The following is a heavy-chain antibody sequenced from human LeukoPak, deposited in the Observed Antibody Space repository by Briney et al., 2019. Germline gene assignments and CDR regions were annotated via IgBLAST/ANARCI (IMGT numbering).Heavy chain of an antibody. CDR1: GFTFSSYS. Sequence: KSGGSLRLSCAASGFTFSSYSMNWVRQAPGKGLEWVSSISSSSSYIYYADSVKGRFTISRDNAKSSLYLQMNSLRAEDTAVYYCARADPSYFDYWGQGTLVTVSS. J-gene: IGHJ4*02. CDR3: ARADPSYFDY. CDR2: ISSSSSYI. V-gene: IGHV3-21*01.